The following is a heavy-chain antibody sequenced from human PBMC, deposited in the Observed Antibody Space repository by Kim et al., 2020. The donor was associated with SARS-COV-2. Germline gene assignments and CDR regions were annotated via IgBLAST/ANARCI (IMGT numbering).Heavy chain of an antibody. D-gene: IGHD6-6*01. V-gene: IGHV1-18*01. J-gene: IGHJ3*02. Sequence: AQKLQGRVTMTTDTSTSTAYMELRSLRSDDTAVYYCARDRGSSGYDAFDIWGQGTMVTVSS. CDR3: ARDRGSSGYDAFDI.